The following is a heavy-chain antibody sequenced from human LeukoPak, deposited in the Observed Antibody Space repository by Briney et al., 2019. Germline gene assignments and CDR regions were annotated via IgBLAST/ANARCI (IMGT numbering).Heavy chain of an antibody. J-gene: IGHJ6*02. CDR1: GGSISSYY. CDR2: IYYSGYT. V-gene: IGHV4-59*01. D-gene: IGHD6-13*01. Sequence: SETLSLTRTVSGGSISSYYWSWIRQPPGKGLEWIGYIYYSGYTNYNPSLKSRVTISIDTSKNQFSLKLSSVTAADTAVYYCARDWGPYSGLGMDVWGQRSTVSVSS. CDR3: ARDWGPYSGLGMDV.